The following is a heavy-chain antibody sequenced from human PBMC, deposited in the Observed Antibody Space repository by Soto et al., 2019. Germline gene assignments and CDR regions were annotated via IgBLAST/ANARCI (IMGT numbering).Heavy chain of an antibody. V-gene: IGHV3-23*01. Sequence: GGSLRLSCAASGFTFSSYAMSWVRQAPGKGLEWVSAISGSGGSTYYADSVKGRFTISRDNSKNTLYLQMNSLRAEDTAVYYCAKFYGDYEVYYYYYYMDVWGKGTTVTVSS. CDR3: AKFYGDYEVYYYYYYMDV. CDR2: ISGSGGST. J-gene: IGHJ6*03. CDR1: GFTFSSYA. D-gene: IGHD4-17*01.